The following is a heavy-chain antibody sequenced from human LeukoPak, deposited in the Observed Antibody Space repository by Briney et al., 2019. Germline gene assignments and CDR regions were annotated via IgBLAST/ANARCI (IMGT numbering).Heavy chain of an antibody. J-gene: IGHJ6*03. V-gene: IGHV4-61*02. CDR2: IYTSGST. D-gene: IGHD6-19*01. Sequence: SQTLSLTRTVSGGSISSGSYYWSWIWQPAGKGLEWIGRIYTSGSTNYNPSLKSRVTISVDTSKNQFSLKLSSVTAADTAVYYCASTKPGYSSGWPRNYYYYYMDVWGKGTTVTVSS. CDR1: GGSISSGSYY. CDR3: ASTKPGYSSGWPRNYYYYYMDV.